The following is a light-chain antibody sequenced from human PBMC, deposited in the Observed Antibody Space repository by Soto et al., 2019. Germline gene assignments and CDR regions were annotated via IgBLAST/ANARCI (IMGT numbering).Light chain of an antibody. CDR1: QSISSY. V-gene: IGKV1-39*01. Sequence: DIQMTQSPSSLSASVGDRVTITCRASQSISSYLNWYQQKPWKAPKLLIYAESSVQSGVPSRFSGSGSETDFNLTISSLQPEDFATYYCQQSYSTPDTFGQGTKLEIK. CDR3: QQSYSTPDT. J-gene: IGKJ2*01. CDR2: AES.